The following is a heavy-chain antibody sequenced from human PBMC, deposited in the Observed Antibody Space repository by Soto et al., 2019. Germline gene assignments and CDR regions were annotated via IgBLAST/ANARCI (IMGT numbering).Heavy chain of an antibody. CDR1: GFLFTDYY. CDR3: ARDLRFSSTNYFDF. CDR2: IDGSSDYT. J-gene: IGHJ4*02. D-gene: IGHD2-8*01. Sequence: GGSLRLSCTASGFLFTDYYMSWIRQPPGKGLEWLAYIDGSSDYTNSADSVKGRFTISRDNAKNSVFLQMNNLRADDTAVYYCARDLRFSSTNYFDFWGRGTLVTVSS. V-gene: IGHV3-11*06.